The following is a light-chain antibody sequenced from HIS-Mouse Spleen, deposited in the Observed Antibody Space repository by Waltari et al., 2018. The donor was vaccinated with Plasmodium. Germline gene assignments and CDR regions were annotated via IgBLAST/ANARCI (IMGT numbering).Light chain of an antibody. CDR2: DAS. V-gene: IGKV3-11*01. CDR1: QSVSSY. CDR3: QQRSNWPPT. J-gene: IGKJ5*01. Sequence: EIVLTQSPATLSLSPGERATLSCRASQSVSSYLACYQQKPGQAPRLLIYDASNRATGIPARCSGSGSGTDFTLTISSLEPEDFALYYCQQRSNWPPTFGQGTRLEIK.